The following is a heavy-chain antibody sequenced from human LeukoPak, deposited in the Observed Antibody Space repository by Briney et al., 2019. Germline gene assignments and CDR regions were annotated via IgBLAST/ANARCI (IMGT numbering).Heavy chain of an antibody. D-gene: IGHD2-15*01. CDR2: ISYDGSNK. CDR3: ARDPHDIVVVVAATYYYYYGMDV. Sequence: GGSLRLSCAASGFTFSSYAMHWVRQAPGKGLEWVAVISYDGSNKYYADSVKGRFTISRDNSKNTLYLQMNSLRAEDTAVYYCARDPHDIVVVVAATYYYYYGMDVWGQGTLVTVTS. CDR1: GFTFSSYA. J-gene: IGHJ6*02. V-gene: IGHV3-30-3*01.